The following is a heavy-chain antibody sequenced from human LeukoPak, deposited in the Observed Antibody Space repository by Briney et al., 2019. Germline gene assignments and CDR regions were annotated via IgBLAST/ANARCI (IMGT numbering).Heavy chain of an antibody. CDR1: GYTFTSYG. J-gene: IGHJ6*03. D-gene: IGHD2-2*01. CDR2: ISAYNGNT. Sequence: ASVKVSCKASGYTFTSYGISWVRQAPGQGLEWMGWISAYNGNTNYAQKLQGRVTITRNTSISTAYMELSSLRSEDTAVYYCARGPYCSSTSCYPPSGYYYYMDVWGKGTTVTVSS. V-gene: IGHV1-18*01. CDR3: ARGPYCSSTSCYPPSGYYYYMDV.